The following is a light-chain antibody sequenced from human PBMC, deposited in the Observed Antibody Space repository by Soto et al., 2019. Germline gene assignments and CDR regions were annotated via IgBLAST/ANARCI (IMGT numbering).Light chain of an antibody. CDR1: NSDIGRYNF. CDR2: EVT. Sequence: QSALTQPASVSGSPGQSITISCTGTNSDIGRYNFVSWYQQHPGKAPKLLVYEVTNRPSGVSNRFSGSKSGNTASLTIFGLQTEDEADYYCSSYTSVTTFVVFGTGTKLTVL. CDR3: SSYTSVTTFVV. J-gene: IGLJ1*01. V-gene: IGLV2-14*01.